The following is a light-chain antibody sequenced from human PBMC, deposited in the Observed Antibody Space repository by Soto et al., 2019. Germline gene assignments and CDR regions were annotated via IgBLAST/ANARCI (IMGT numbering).Light chain of an antibody. V-gene: IGLV2-14*01. CDR1: SSDIGAYNY. CDR3: SSYSSNSTLYV. CDR2: EVT. J-gene: IGLJ1*01. Sequence: QSALTQPASVSGSPGQSITISCIGTSSDIGAYNYVSWYQQHPGKVPKLMIYEVTNRPSGLSNRFSGSKSGNTASLTISGLQPEDEAEYFCSSYSSNSTLYVFGTGTKLTV.